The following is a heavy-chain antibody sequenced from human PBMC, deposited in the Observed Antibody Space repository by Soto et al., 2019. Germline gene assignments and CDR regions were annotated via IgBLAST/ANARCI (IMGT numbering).Heavy chain of an antibody. D-gene: IGHD3-10*01. CDR2: IIPLFGTA. CDR3: ARVSYYYGSGSYFSNYYYGMDV. J-gene: IGHJ6*02. CDR1: GGTFSSYA. Sequence: SVKVSCKASGGTFSSYAISWVRQAPGQGLEWMGGIIPLFGTANYAQKFQGRVTITADESTSTAYMELSSLRSEDTAVYYCARVSYYYGSGSYFSNYYYGMDVWGQGTTVTVSS. V-gene: IGHV1-69*13.